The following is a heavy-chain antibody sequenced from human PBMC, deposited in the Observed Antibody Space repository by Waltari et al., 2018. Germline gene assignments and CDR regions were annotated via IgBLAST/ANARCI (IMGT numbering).Heavy chain of an antibody. CDR1: GFTFSSDS. CDR2: ISSRGYSS. J-gene: IGHJ6*02. D-gene: IGHD2-15*01. V-gene: IGHV3-23*01. CDR3: AKSPGYQILHYGMDV. Sequence: EVQLLESGGGLVQPGESLRLSCAASGFTFSSDSLAWVRQAPGKGLEWVSSISSRGYSSLNADSANGRFTISRDNSENTLFLQMNSMRAEDAAIYYCAKSPGYQILHYGMDVWGQGTTVTVSS.